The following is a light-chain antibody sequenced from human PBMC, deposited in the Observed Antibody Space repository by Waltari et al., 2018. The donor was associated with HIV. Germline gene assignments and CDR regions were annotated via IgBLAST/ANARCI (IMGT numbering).Light chain of an antibody. CDR3: QQRSNWPGT. Sequence: EIVLTQSPATLSLSPGERATLSCRASQSVSSYLAWYQQKPGQAPRLLIYDASNRATGIPARFSGSGSGTDFTLTISSREPEDFAVYYCQQRSNWPGTFGQGTKVEIK. CDR1: QSVSSY. CDR2: DAS. J-gene: IGKJ1*01. V-gene: IGKV3-11*01.